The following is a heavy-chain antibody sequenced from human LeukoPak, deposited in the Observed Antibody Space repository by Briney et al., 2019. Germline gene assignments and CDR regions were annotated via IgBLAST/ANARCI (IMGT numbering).Heavy chain of an antibody. Sequence: PGGSLRLSCAASGFTFSSYWMSWVRQAPGKGLEWVANIKQDGSEKYYVDSVKGRFTISRDNAKNSLYLQMNSLRAEDTAVYYCARIKRYCSSTSCYLYYYYYYMDVWGKGTTVTISS. V-gene: IGHV3-7*01. J-gene: IGHJ6*03. D-gene: IGHD2-2*01. CDR3: ARIKRYCSSTSCYLYYYYYYMDV. CDR1: GFTFSSYW. CDR2: IKQDGSEK.